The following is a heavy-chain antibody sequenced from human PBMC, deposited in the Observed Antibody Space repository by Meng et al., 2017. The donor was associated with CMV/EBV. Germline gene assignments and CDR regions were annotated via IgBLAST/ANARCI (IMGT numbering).Heavy chain of an antibody. D-gene: IGHD3-3*01. CDR2: INPNSGGT. CDR1: GYPFPGYY. J-gene: IGHJ4*02. Sequence: ASGYPFPGYYMPWVRQAPGPGLEWMGWINPNSGGTNYAQKFQGRVTMTRDTSISTAYMELSRLRSDDTAVYYCARTLLRFLEWPLGYWGQGTLVTVSS. V-gene: IGHV1-2*02. CDR3: ARTLLRFLEWPLGY.